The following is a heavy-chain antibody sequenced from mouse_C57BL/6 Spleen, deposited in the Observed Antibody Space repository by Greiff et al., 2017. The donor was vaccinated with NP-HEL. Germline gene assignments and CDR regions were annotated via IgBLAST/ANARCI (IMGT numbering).Heavy chain of an antibody. CDR1: GYTFTEYT. CDR2: FYPGSGSI. CDR3: ARHEEDIYYFDY. J-gene: IGHJ2*01. D-gene: IGHD3-3*01. V-gene: IGHV1-62-2*01. Sequence: ESGAELVKPGASVKLSCKASGYTFTEYTIHWVKQRTGQGLEWIGWFYPGSGSIKYNEKFKDKATLTADKSSSTVYMELSRLTYEDSAVYFCARHEEDIYYFDYWGQGTTLTVSS.